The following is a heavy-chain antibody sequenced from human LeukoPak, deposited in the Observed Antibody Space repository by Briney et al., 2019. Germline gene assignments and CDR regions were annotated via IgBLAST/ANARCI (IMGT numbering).Heavy chain of an antibody. CDR1: GGSVSSTTYY. V-gene: IGHV4-61*01. D-gene: IGHD2-15*01. CDR2: IYFTGST. Sequence: PSETLSLTCTVSGGSVSSTTYYWSWIRQPPGKGLEWIGYIYFTGSTNYNPSLKSRVTISVHTSKNQFSLKLSSVTAADTAVYYCARQQCNGGSCYSRAIWFDPWGQGTLVTVSS. J-gene: IGHJ5*02. CDR3: ARQQCNGGSCYSRAIWFDP.